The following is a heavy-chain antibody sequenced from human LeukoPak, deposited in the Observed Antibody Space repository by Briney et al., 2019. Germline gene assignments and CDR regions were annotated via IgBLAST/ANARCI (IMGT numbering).Heavy chain of an antibody. CDR3: ARQSFYGDKYFQR. J-gene: IGHJ1*01. Sequence: SETLSLTCTVSGGSISGSSYYWGWIRQPPGKGLEWIGSIYYSGSTYYNPSLKSRVTISVDTSKNQFSLKLSSVTAADTAVYYCARQSFYGDKYFQRWGQGTLVTVSS. CDR2: IYYSGST. CDR1: GGSISGSSYY. D-gene: IGHD4-17*01. V-gene: IGHV4-39*01.